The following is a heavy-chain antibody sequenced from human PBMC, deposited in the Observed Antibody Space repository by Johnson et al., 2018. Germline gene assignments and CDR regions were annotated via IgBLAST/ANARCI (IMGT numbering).Heavy chain of an antibody. J-gene: IGHJ1*01. D-gene: IGHD6-13*01. CDR3: ARDSGSSWYRGFQH. CDR2: LGWNSGNI. V-gene: IGHV3-21*03. CDR1: VSTFSSYS. Sequence: QLVESGGGLVKPGGSLRLSCAATVSTFSSYSMNWVRQAPGKGLECVSGLGWNSGNIVYADSVRGRFTISRDTAKKSLYVQMNSLRAADTAFYYCARDSGSSWYRGFQHWGQGTLVTVSS.